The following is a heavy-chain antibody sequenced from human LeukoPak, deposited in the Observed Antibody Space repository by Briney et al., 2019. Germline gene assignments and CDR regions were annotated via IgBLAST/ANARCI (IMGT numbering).Heavy chain of an antibody. CDR3: AKDGTTVVTGWYFDL. D-gene: IGHD4-23*01. Sequence: PGGSLRLSCAVSGFTFSNYGMHWVRQAPGKGLEWVAFIRYDGSNKFYPDSVKGRFTISRDNSKNTLYLQMNSLRAEDTAVYYCAKDGTTVVTGWYFDLWGRGTLVTVSS. CDR1: GFTFSNYG. CDR2: IRYDGSNK. J-gene: IGHJ2*01. V-gene: IGHV3-30*02.